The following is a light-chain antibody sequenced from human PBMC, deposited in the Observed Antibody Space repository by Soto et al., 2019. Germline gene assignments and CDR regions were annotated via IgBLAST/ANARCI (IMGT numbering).Light chain of an antibody. CDR2: DAS. Sequence: EVVLTQSPRTLSLSPGERATLSGRASQSVSSYLAWYQKKPGQDPRLLIYDASNRATCIPARFSGSGSGTDLTLTISSLENEEFAAYYCQQRSNWPPTFGQGTRLEI. CDR1: QSVSSY. CDR3: QQRSNWPPT. J-gene: IGKJ5*01. V-gene: IGKV3-11*01.